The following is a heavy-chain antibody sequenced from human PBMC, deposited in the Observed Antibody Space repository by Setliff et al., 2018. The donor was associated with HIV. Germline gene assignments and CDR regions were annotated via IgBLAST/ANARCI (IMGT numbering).Heavy chain of an antibody. D-gene: IGHD3-22*01. CDR2: ISAYNGNT. Sequence: ASVKVSCKASGYTFTSYGISWVRQAPGQGLEWMGWISAYNGNTNYAQKLQGRVTMTTDTSTSTAYMELRSLRSDDTAVYYCASGSEHYYDSSGLHGFDYWGQGTLVTVSS. CDR1: GYTFTSYG. CDR3: ASGSEHYYDSSGLHGFDY. V-gene: IGHV1-18*01. J-gene: IGHJ4*02.